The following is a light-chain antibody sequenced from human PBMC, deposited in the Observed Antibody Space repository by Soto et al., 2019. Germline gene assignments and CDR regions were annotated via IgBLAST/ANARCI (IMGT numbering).Light chain of an antibody. V-gene: IGKV3-15*01. Sequence: EVVMTQSPATLSVSPGGRATLSCRASQRITSNLAWYQQKPGQAPRFLIYGASTRATGVPARFSGSGSGTDFTLTISRLQSEDFAVYYCQQYNNWPPYTFGQGTKLEIK. CDR3: QQYNNWPPYT. CDR1: QRITSN. CDR2: GAS. J-gene: IGKJ2*01.